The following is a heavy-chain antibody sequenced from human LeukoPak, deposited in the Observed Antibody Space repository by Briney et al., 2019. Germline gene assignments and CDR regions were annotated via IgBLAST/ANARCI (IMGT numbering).Heavy chain of an antibody. J-gene: IGHJ4*02. V-gene: IGHV3-21*01. CDR2: ISSSSSYI. CDR1: GFPFINYD. Sequence: XSRRLSCAASGFPFINYDMHGVRPAPGKGLEWVSAISSSSSYIYYPDSIKGRFTISGDNAENSLYLQMNSLRAVDTAVYFCARGEEKATITALDSWGQGTLVTVSS. D-gene: IGHD5-24*01. CDR3: ARGEEKATITALDS.